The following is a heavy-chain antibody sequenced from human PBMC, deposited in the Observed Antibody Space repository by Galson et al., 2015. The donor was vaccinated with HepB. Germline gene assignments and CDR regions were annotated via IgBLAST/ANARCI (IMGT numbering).Heavy chain of an antibody. CDR1: GFTFSNYD. J-gene: IGHJ3*02. CDR3: STDLQTLLFLEWFWSLDAFDI. V-gene: IGHV3-15*01. CDR2: IKSKIDGGTT. D-gene: IGHD3-3*01. Sequence: SLRLSCAGSGFTFSNYDMSWVRQAPGKGLEWVGRIKSKIDGGTTDYAAPVKGRFIIARDDSKNTLYLQMNSLKTEDTAVYYCSTDLQTLLFLEWFWSLDAFDIGGQGTMVTVSS.